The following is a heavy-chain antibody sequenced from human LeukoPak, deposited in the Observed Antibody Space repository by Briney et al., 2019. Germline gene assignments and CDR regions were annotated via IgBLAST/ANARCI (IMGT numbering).Heavy chain of an antibody. J-gene: IGHJ4*02. D-gene: IGHD2-21*02. CDR2: INPNSGGT. V-gene: IGHV1-2*02. CDR3: ARRESIVVVTAIDFDY. Sequence: ASVKVSCKASGGTFSSYAISWVRQAPGQAFEWMGWINPNSGGTNYAQKFQGRVAMTRDTSISTAYMELNRLRSDDTAVYYCARRESIVVVTAIDFDYWGQGTLVTVSS. CDR1: GGTFSSYA.